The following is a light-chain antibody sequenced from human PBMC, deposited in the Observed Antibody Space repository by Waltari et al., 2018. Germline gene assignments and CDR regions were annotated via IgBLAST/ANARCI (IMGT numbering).Light chain of an antibody. J-gene: IGLJ1*01. CDR3: SSYTSSSTYV. CDR1: SSDVGGYKH. V-gene: IGLV2-14*03. Sequence: QSALTQPASVSGSPGQSITISCTGSSSDVGGYKHVSWYQQHPGKAPKVMIYEVSNRPSGVSNRFSGSKSGNTASLTISGLQAEDEADYYCSSYTSSSTYVFGTGTKVTVL. CDR2: EVS.